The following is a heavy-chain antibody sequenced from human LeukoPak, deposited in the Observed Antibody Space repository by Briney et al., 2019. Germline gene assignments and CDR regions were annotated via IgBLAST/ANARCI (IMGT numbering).Heavy chain of an antibody. J-gene: IGHJ4*02. D-gene: IGHD3-10*01. V-gene: IGHV4-31*03. CDR3: ARGSGSYYFDS. CDR1: GGSISSGGYY. Sequence: PSQTLSLTCTVSGGSISSGGYYWSWIPQHPGKGLEWIGYIYYSGSTYYTPSLKSRVTISVDTAMNQFSLNLSSVTAADTAVYYCARGSGSYYFDSWGEGTLVAVSS. CDR2: IYYSGST.